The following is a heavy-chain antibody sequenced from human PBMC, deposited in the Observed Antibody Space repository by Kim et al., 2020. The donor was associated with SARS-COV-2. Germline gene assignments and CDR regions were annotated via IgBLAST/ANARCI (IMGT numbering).Heavy chain of an antibody. D-gene: IGHD3-22*01. V-gene: IGHV3-11*04. J-gene: IGHJ4*02. CDR3: ARDSYYYDKSGYYKD. Sequence: DSLKGRFTIPRDNDKNKLYLQMNSRRAEDTAVYYCARDSYYYDKSGYYKDWGQGTLVTVSS.